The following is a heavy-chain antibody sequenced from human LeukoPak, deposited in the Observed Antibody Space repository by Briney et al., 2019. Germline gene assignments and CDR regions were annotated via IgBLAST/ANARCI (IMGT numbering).Heavy chain of an antibody. CDR3: ELSGYYTDYYYYYMDV. V-gene: IGHV4-61*02. J-gene: IGHJ6*03. D-gene: IGHD3-3*01. CDR2: IYISGST. CDR1: GGSISSAAYY. Sequence: SQTLSLTCTVSGGSISSAAYYWSWIRQPAGKGLEWIARIYISGSTNYNPSLKSRVTISVDTSKNQFSLKLSSVTAADTAVYYCELSGYYTDYYYYYMDVWGKGTTVTVSS.